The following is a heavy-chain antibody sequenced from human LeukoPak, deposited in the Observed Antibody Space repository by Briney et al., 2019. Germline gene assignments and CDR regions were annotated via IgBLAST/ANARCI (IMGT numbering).Heavy chain of an antibody. V-gene: IGHV3-23*01. CDR2: FKTKYHQV. Sequence: PGGSLRLSCVASGFTFSDYAMNWVRQAPGKGLEWVSTFKTKYHQVYYADSVKGRFTISRDNSKNTLYLQMNSLRAEDTAVYYCAKGDSEQWQDLDYWGQGTLVTVSS. CDR1: GFTFSDYA. D-gene: IGHD6-19*01. J-gene: IGHJ4*02. CDR3: AKGDSEQWQDLDY.